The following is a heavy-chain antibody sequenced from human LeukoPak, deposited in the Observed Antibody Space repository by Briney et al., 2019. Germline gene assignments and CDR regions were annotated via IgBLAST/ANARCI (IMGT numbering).Heavy chain of an antibody. V-gene: IGHV4-39*01. CDR1: GGSIFTSFY. CDR2: IYYSGNT. J-gene: IGHJ5*02. CDR3: ARGVNWFDP. Sequence: SETLSLTCTVSGGSIFTSFYWDWIRPPPGKGLEWIGSIYYSGNTYYNPSLRSRVTISVDTSKNQLSLSLNSVSAADTGVYYCARGVNWFDPWGQGTLVTVSS.